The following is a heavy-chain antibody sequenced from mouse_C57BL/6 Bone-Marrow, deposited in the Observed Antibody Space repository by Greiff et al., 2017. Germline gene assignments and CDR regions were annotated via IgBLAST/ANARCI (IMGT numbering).Heavy chain of an antibody. V-gene: IGHV14-4*01. CDR2: IDPENGDT. D-gene: IGHD2-1*01. J-gene: IGHJ3*01. Sequence: VQLKQSGAELVRPGASVKLSCTASGSNIKDDYMHWVKQRPEQGLEWIGWIDPENGDTEYASKFQGKATITADTASNPSYLQLCSLTAEDTAVYYCTDGNYFAYWGQGTLVTVSA. CDR1: GSNIKDDY. CDR3: TDGNYFAY.